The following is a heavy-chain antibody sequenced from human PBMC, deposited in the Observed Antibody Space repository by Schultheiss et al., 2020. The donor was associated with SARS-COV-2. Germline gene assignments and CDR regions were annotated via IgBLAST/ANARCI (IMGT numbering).Heavy chain of an antibody. CDR2: INPNSGGT. CDR3: ARATVTTYSNYYGMDV. D-gene: IGHD4-17*01. CDR1: GYTFTGYY. J-gene: IGHJ6*02. Sequence: ASVKVSCKASGYTFTGYYMHWVRQAPGQGLEWMGWINPNSGGTNYAQKFQGRVTITADKSTSTAYMELSSLRSEDTAVYYCARATVTTYSNYYGMDVWGQGTTVTVSS. V-gene: IGHV1-2*02.